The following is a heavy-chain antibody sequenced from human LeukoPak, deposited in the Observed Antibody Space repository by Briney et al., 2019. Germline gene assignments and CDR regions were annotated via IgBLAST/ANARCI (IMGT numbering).Heavy chain of an antibody. V-gene: IGHV3-48*04. CDR2: ITSGSSTI. CDR1: GFTFDSYS. J-gene: IGHJ4*02. CDR3: ANFGPHIVVVPAATFDY. Sequence: GGSLRLSCAASGFTFDSYSMSWVRQAPGKGLEWVSYITSGSSTIYYPDSVKGRFTISRDNAKNSLYLQMNSLRAEDTAVYYCANFGPHIVVVPAATFDYWGQGTLVTVSS. D-gene: IGHD2-2*01.